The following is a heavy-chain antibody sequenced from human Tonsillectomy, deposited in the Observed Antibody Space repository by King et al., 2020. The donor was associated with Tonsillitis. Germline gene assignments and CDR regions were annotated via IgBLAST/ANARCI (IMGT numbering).Heavy chain of an antibody. CDR3: ARGTFCGGDCYTFDY. V-gene: IGHV4-31*03. CDR2: IYYSGST. Sequence: VQLQESGPGLVKPSQTLSLTCTVSGGSISSGGYYWSWILQHPGKGLEWIGYIYYSGSTYYNPSLKSRVTISVDTSKNQFSLKLSSVTAADTAVYYCARGTFCGGDCYTFDYWGQGTLVTVSS. J-gene: IGHJ4*02. D-gene: IGHD2-21*02. CDR1: GGSISSGGYY.